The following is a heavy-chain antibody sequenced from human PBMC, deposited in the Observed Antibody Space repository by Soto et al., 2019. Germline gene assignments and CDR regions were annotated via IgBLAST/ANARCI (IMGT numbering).Heavy chain of an antibody. V-gene: IGHV1-69*19. CDR1: GDTFNTYA. Sequence: QVQLVQSGAEMKKPGSSVKVSCQSSGDTFNTYAMNWVLQAPGQGPEWMGDISPRFGAANYAPKFQGRVTITADECTGTSYMQLSSLTSEATAVYFCAREVQVHSPAFGYWGQGTVVTGSS. CDR2: ISPRFGAA. J-gene: IGHJ4*02. CDR3: AREVQVHSPAFGY. D-gene: IGHD5-18*01.